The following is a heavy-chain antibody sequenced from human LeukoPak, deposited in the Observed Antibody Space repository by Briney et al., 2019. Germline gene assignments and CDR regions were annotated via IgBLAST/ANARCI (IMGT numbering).Heavy chain of an antibody. CDR2: ISAYNGNT. Sequence: ASVKVSCKASGYTFTSYGISWVRQAPGQGLEWMGWISAYNGNTNYAQKLQGRVTMTTDTSTSTAYMELRSLRSDDTAVYYCASPRYYYDSSGYYYLDYWGQGTLVTVSS. D-gene: IGHD3-22*01. CDR3: ASPRYYYDSSGYYYLDY. CDR1: GYTFTSYG. V-gene: IGHV1-18*01. J-gene: IGHJ4*02.